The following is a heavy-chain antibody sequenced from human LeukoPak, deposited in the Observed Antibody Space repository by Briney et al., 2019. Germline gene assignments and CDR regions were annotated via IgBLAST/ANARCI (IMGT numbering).Heavy chain of an antibody. D-gene: IGHD2-15*01. Sequence: GGSLRLSCAAYGFTFSSYSMNWVRQAPGKGLEWVSFISTSSSYIYYADSVKGRFTISRDNAKNSLYLQMNSLRAEDTAVYYCASFIGGPYCSGGSCYSPDYYYMDVWGKGTTVTVSS. CDR1: GFTFSSYS. CDR2: ISTSSSYI. V-gene: IGHV3-21*01. J-gene: IGHJ6*03. CDR3: ASFIGGPYCSGGSCYSPDYYYMDV.